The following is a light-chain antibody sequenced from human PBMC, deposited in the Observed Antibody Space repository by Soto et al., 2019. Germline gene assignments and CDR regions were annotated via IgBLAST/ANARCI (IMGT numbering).Light chain of an antibody. J-gene: IGLJ1*01. CDR3: QSYDSSLSVFYV. Sequence: QSVLTQPPSVSGAPGQRVTISCTGSQAKIGAGFDVHWYQQLPETAPKLLIFGNSNRPSGVPDRFSGSKSGTSASLAITGLQAEDEADYYCQSYDSSLSVFYVFGTGTKVTVL. CDR1: QAKIGAGFD. CDR2: GNS. V-gene: IGLV1-40*01.